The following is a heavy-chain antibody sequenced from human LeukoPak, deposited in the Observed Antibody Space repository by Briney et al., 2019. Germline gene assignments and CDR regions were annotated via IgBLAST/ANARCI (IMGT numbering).Heavy chain of an antibody. CDR3: AKGMSATSGYLELEY. V-gene: IGHV3-23*01. J-gene: IGHJ4*02. CDR2: ISGSGGNT. D-gene: IGHD3-22*01. Sequence: GGSLRLSCAASGFTFSSNAMTWVRQSPGKGLEWVSSISGSGGNTYSADSVKGRCTISRDNSKKTLYLQMNSLRAEDTAVYYCAKGMSATSGYLELEYWGQGTLVTVSS. CDR1: GFTFSSNA.